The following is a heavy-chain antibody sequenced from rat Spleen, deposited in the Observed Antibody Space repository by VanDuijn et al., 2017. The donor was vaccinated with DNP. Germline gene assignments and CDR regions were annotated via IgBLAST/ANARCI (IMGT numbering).Heavy chain of an antibody. CDR2: ISYFGDNT. V-gene: IGHV5-22*01. CDR3: ARHGRRVFDY. CDR1: GFTFSNYD. D-gene: IGHD1-11*01. J-gene: IGHJ2*01. Sequence: EVQLVESGGGLVQPGRSLKLSCAASGFTFSNYDMAWVRQAPTKGLEWVAYISYFGDNTYSGASVKGRFTISRDNAKSTLYLQMNSLRSEDMATYYCARHGRRVFDYWGQGVMVTVSS.